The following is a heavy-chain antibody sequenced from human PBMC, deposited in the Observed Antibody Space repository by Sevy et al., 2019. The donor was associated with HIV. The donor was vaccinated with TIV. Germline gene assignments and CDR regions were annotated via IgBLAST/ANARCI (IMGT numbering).Heavy chain of an antibody. J-gene: IGHJ4*02. V-gene: IGHV4-59*01. D-gene: IGHD5-18*01. Sequence: SETLSLTCTVSGGSISPYSWSWIRQPPGKGLEWIGYLHYSGSTDYSPSLKTRVTISLDTSMNKFSLRLSSVTAADTAVYYCAREGYTYGAYFDSWGQGILVTVSS. CDR3: AREGYTYGAYFDS. CDR1: GGSISPYS. CDR2: LHYSGST.